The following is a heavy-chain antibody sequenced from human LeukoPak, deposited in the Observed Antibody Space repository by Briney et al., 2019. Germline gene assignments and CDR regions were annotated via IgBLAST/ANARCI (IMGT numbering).Heavy chain of an antibody. V-gene: IGHV4-39*07. J-gene: IGHJ3*02. CDR3: ARDPRSPPRDAFDI. CDR1: GGSISSSSYY. CDR2: IYYSGST. Sequence: PSETLSLTCTVSGGSISSSSYYWGWIRQPPGKGLEWIGSIYYSGSTHYNPSLKSRVTISVDTSKNQFSLKLSSVTAADTAVYYCARDPRSPPRDAFDIWGQGTMVTVSS.